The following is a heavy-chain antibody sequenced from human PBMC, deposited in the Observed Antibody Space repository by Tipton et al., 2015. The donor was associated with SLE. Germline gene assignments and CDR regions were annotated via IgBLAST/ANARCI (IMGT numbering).Heavy chain of an antibody. CDR3: ARDAGELHYYYYGMDV. CDR2: IYTSGST. J-gene: IGHJ6*02. CDR1: GGSISSYY. V-gene: IGHV4-4*07. D-gene: IGHD1-26*01. Sequence: TLSLTCTVSGGSISSYYWSWIRQPAGKGLEWIGRIYTSGSTNYNPSLKSRVTMSVDTSKNQFFLKLSSVTAADTAVYYCARDAGELHYYYYGMDVWGQGTTVTVSS.